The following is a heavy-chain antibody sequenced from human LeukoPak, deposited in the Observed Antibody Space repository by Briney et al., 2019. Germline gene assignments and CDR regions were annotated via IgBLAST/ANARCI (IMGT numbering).Heavy chain of an antibody. CDR3: ARSRPIRPTFFDY. CDR1: GFTFSSYG. J-gene: IGHJ4*02. V-gene: IGHV3-30*03. CDR2: ISYDGSNK. D-gene: IGHD1-1*01. Sequence: GGFLRLSCAASGFTFSSYGMHWVRQAPGKGLEWVAVISYDGSNKYYADSVKGRFTISRDNSKNTLYLQMNSLRAEDTAVYYCARSRPIRPTFFDYWGQGNLVTVSS.